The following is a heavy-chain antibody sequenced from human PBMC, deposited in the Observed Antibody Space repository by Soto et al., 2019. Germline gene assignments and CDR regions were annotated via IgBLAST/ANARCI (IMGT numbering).Heavy chain of an antibody. CDR3: AKDQLRGVRGVITYYYGMDV. Sequence: QVQLVESGGGVVQPGRSLRLSCAASGFTFSSYGMHWVRQAPGKGLEWVAVISYDGSNKYYADSVKGRFTISRDNSKNTLYLQMNILRAADTAVYYCAKDQLRGVRGVITYYYGMDVWGQGTTVTVSS. CDR2: ISYDGSNK. J-gene: IGHJ6*02. V-gene: IGHV3-30*18. D-gene: IGHD3-10*01. CDR1: GFTFSSYG.